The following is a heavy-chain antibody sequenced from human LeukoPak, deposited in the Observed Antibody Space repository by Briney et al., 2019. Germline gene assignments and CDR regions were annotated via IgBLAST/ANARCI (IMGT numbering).Heavy chain of an antibody. CDR3: ARGADSDY. D-gene: IGHD2-15*01. CDR2: IWYDGSNK. Sequence: GGSPRPPLSTAGFNLRNPGKPRGRQAPSQGLEWVAVIWYDGSNKYYADSVKGRLTISRDNAKNSLYLQMNSLRAEDTAVYYCARGADSDYWGQGTLVTVSS. J-gene: IGHJ4*02. CDR1: GFNLRNPG. V-gene: IGHV3-33*08.